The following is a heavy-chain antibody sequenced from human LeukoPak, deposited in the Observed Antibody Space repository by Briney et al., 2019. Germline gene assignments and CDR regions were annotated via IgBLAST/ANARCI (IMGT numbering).Heavy chain of an antibody. Sequence: SVKVSCKASGGTFSSYAISWVRQAPGQGLEWMGRIIPIFGTANYAQKFQGRVTITTDESTSTAYMELSRLRSDDTAVYYCARDLSRIAARPRDYYYYYMDVWGKGTTVTVSS. J-gene: IGHJ6*03. D-gene: IGHD6-6*01. V-gene: IGHV1-69*05. CDR2: IIPIFGTA. CDR1: GGTFSSYA. CDR3: ARDLSRIAARPRDYYYYYMDV.